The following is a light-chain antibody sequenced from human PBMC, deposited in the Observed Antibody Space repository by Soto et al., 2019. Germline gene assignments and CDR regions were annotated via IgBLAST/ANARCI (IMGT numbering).Light chain of an antibody. Sequence: DIVMTQSPDSLAVSLGERATINCKSSQSVLYSSSNKNYLAWYQQKPGQPPKLLIDWASTRESGVPDRFSGSGSGTDFTLTISSLQAEDVAVYYCQQYYSTPWTFGQGTKVEIK. CDR2: WAS. V-gene: IGKV4-1*01. CDR3: QQYYSTPWT. CDR1: QSVLYSSSNKNY. J-gene: IGKJ1*01.